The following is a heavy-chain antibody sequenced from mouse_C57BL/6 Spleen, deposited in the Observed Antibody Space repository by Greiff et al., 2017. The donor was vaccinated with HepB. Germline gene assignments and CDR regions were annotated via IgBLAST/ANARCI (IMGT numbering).Heavy chain of an antibody. D-gene: IGHD3-1*01. CDR3: ARDRANWYFDY. J-gene: IGHJ2*01. CDR1: GFTFSSYA. CDR2: ISDGGSYT. Sequence: VQLKESGGGLVKPGGSLKLSCAASGFTFSSYAMSWVRQTPEKRLEWVATISDGGSYTYYPDNVKGRFTISRDNAKNNLYLQMSHLKSEDTAMYYCARDRANWYFDYWGQGTTLTVSS. V-gene: IGHV5-4*01.